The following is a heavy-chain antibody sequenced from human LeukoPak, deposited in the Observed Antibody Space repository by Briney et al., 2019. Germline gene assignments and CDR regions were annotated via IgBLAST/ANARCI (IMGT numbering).Heavy chain of an antibody. V-gene: IGHV1-3*01. D-gene: IGHD3-3*01. CDR2: INAGNGNT. Sequence: ASVKVSCKASGYTFTSYYMHWVRQAPGQRLEWMGWINAGNGNTKYSQKFQGRVTITRDTSASTAYMELSSLRSEDTAVYYCARSDHVTHYDFWSGYYFSVLWGQGTLVTVSS. J-gene: IGHJ4*02. CDR3: ARSDHVTHYDFWSGYYFSVL. CDR1: GYTFTSYY.